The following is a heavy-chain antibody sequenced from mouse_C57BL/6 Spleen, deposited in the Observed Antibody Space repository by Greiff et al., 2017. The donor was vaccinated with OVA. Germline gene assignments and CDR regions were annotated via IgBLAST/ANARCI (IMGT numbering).Heavy chain of an antibody. J-gene: IGHJ3*01. CDR1: GYTFTDYY. Sequence: EVQLQQSGPELVKPGASVKISCKASGYTFTDYYMNWVKQSHGKSLEWIGDINPNNGGTSYNQKFKGKATLTVDKSSSTAYMELRSLTSEDSAVYYCARGGDEGSFAYWGQGTLVTVSA. CDR3: ARGGDEGSFAY. D-gene: IGHD3-3*01. CDR2: INPNNGGT. V-gene: IGHV1-26*01.